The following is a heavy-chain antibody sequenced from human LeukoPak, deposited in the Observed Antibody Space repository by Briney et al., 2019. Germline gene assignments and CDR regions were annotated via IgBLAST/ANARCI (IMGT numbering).Heavy chain of an antibody. V-gene: IGHV1-2*02. Sequence: ASVKVSCKASGYTFTGYYMHWVRQAPGQGLEWMGWINPNSGGTNYAQKFQGRVTMTRDTSISTAYMELSRLRSDDTAVYYCARGPGTYYYDSSGYFPPDYWGQGTLVTVSS. CDR3: ARGPGTYYYDSSGYFPPDY. J-gene: IGHJ4*02. CDR2: INPNSGGT. CDR1: GYTFTGYY. D-gene: IGHD3-22*01.